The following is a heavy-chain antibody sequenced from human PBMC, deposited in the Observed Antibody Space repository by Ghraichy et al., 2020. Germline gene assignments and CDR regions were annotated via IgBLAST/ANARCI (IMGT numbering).Heavy chain of an antibody. Sequence: ASVKVSCKVSGYTLTELSMHWVRQAPGKGLEWMGGFDPEDGETIYAQKFQGRVTMTEDTSTDTAYMELSSLRSEDTAVYYCATTPFSNYYDSSGYLGVWGQGTLVTVSS. D-gene: IGHD3-22*01. J-gene: IGHJ4*02. CDR3: ATTPFSNYYDSSGYLGV. V-gene: IGHV1-24*01. CDR1: GYTLTELS. CDR2: FDPEDGET.